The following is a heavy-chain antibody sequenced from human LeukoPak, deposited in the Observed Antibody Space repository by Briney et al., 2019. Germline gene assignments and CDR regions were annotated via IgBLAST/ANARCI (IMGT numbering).Heavy chain of an antibody. D-gene: IGHD6-13*01. Sequence: GESLKISCKGSGYSFTNYWIGWVRQMPGKGLEWMRIIYPGDSDTRYSPSFQGQVTISADKSISTAYLQWSSLKASDTAMYYCAGARRPDEQQPSTVVYYYYMDVWGKGTTVTVSS. CDR3: AGARRPDEQQPSTVVYYYYMDV. CDR2: IYPGDSDT. V-gene: IGHV5-51*01. CDR1: GYSFTNYW. J-gene: IGHJ6*03.